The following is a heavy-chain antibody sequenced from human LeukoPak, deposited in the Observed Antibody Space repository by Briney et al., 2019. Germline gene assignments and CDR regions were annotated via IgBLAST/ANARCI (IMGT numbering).Heavy chain of an antibody. J-gene: IGHJ4*02. Sequence: SVKVSCKASGGTFSSYAISWVRQAPGQGLEWMGRIIPILGIANYAQKFQGRVTITADKSTGTAYMELSSLRSEDTAVYYCARDYDSSGTHDYWGQGTLVTVSS. D-gene: IGHD3-22*01. CDR2: IIPILGIA. CDR1: GGTFSSYA. CDR3: ARDYDSSGTHDY. V-gene: IGHV1-69*04.